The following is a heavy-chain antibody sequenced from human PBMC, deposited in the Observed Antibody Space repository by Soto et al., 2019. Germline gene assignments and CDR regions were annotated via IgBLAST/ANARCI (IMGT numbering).Heavy chain of an antibody. D-gene: IGHD3-3*01. CDR3: TTGWSSKDY. CDR1: GFIFSNAW. Sequence: EVQLVESGGGLVKPGGSLRLSCAASGFIFSNAWMSWVRQAPGKGLAWVGRIKNKADGGTTNYAAPVKGRFNISRDGSKNTLYLQMNGLKTEDTAVYYCTTGWSSKDYWGQGTLVTVSS. CDR2: IKNKADGGTT. V-gene: IGHV3-15*01. J-gene: IGHJ4*02.